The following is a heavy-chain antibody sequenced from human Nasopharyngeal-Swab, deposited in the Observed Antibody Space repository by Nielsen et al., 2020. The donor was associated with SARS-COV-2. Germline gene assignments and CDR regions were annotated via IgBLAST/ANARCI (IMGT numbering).Heavy chain of an antibody. CDR1: GYSFTGYY. J-gene: IGHJ6*02. Sequence: ASVKVSCKASGYSFTGYYMLWVRQAPAQGLEWMGWINPNSGGTNYAQKFQGWVTMTRDTSISTAYMELSRLRSDDTAVYYCAGDGIAVAGTDYYGMDVWGQGTTVTVSS. D-gene: IGHD6-19*01. V-gene: IGHV1-2*04. CDR3: AGDGIAVAGTDYYGMDV. CDR2: INPNSGGT.